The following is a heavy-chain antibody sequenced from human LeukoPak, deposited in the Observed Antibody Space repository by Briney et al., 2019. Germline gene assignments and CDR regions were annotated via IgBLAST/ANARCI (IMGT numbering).Heavy chain of an antibody. CDR3: ARSDYSSYYMDV. D-gene: IGHD4-11*01. V-gene: IGHV4-39*01. CDR1: GDSLSSSSYY. CDR2: IYYSGST. J-gene: IGHJ6*03. Sequence: PSETLSLTFTVSGDSLSSSSYYWGWIRQPPGKGLEWIGSIYYSGSTYYNPSLKSRVTISVDTSKNQFSLKLSSVTAADTALYYCARSDYSSYYMDVWGKGTTVTVSS.